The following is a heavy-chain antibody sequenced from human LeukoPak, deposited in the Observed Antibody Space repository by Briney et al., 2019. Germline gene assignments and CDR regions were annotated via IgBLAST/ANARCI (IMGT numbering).Heavy chain of an antibody. CDR3: ARRPYYYYYMDV. Sequence: SETLSLTCAVSGYSISSGYYWGWIRLPPGKGLEWIGTIYHSGSAYYNPSLKSRVTLLVDTSNNQFSLRLSSVTATDTAVYYCARRPYYYYYMDVWGKGTTVTVSS. D-gene: IGHD6-6*01. J-gene: IGHJ6*03. V-gene: IGHV4-38-2*01. CDR2: IYHSGSA. CDR1: GYSISSGYY.